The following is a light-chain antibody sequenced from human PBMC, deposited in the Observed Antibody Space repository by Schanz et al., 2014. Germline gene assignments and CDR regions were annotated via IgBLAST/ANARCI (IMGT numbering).Light chain of an antibody. Sequence: QSALTQPASVSGSPGQSITISCTGTSSDVGGYNYVSWYQQHPGKAPKLMIYDVSNGPSGVSNRFSGSKSGNTASLTISGLQAEDEADYYCSSYTSTSIRVVFGGGTKLTVL. V-gene: IGLV2-14*01. CDR2: DVS. CDR3: SSYTSTSIRVV. J-gene: IGLJ2*01. CDR1: SSDVGGYNY.